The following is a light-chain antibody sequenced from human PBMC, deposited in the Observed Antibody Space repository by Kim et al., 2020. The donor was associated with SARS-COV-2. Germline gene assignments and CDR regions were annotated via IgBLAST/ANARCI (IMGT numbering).Light chain of an antibody. CDR2: DES. CDR1: QSIGNY. Sequence: PGERATLSCRASQSIGNYLAWYQQKPRKAPRLLIFDESTRAPGIPAMFSGSGSGTAFTLTISSLEPEDFAVYYCQHRISRPPSFGGGTRVDIK. J-gene: IGKJ4*01. CDR3: QHRISRPPS. V-gene: IGKV3-11*01.